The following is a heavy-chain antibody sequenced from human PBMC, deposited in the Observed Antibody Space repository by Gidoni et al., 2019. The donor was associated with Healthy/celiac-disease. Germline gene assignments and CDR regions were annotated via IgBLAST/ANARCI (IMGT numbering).Heavy chain of an antibody. Sequence: EVQLVQSGAEVKKPGESLKISCKGSGYSFTSYWIGWVRQMPGKGLEWMGIIYPGDSDTRYSPSFQGQVTISADKSISTAYLQWSSLKASDTAMYYCARLIYCSSTSCYNWFDPWGQGTLVTVSS. CDR2: IYPGDSDT. J-gene: IGHJ5*02. CDR3: ARLIYCSSTSCYNWFDP. V-gene: IGHV5-51*01. D-gene: IGHD2-2*01. CDR1: GYSFTSYW.